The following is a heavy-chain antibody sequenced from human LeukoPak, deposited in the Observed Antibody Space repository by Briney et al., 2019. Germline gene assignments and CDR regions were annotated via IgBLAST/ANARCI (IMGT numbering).Heavy chain of an antibody. CDR1: GFTFSSYA. Sequence: GGSLRLSCAASGFTFSSYAMSWVRQAPGKGLEWVSAISGSGGSTYYADSVKGRFTISRDNSKNTLYLQMNSLRAEDTAVYYCAKDKITMVRGVIIDGYWGQGTLVTVSS. J-gene: IGHJ4*02. D-gene: IGHD3-10*01. CDR3: AKDKITMVRGVIIDGY. CDR2: ISGSGGST. V-gene: IGHV3-23*01.